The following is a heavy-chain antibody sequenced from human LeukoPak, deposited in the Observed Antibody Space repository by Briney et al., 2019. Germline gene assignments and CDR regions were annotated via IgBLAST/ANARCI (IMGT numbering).Heavy chain of an antibody. CDR3: AIDKYGGNSNAFDI. CDR2: INSDESST. CDR1: GFTFSSYW. J-gene: IGHJ3*02. D-gene: IGHD4-23*01. V-gene: IGHV3-74*01. Sequence: GGSLRLSCAASGFTFSSYWMHWVRQAPGKGLVWVSRINSDESSTHYADSVKGRFTISRDNAKNTLYLQMNSLRAEDTAMYYCAIDKYGGNSNAFDIWGQGTMVTVSS.